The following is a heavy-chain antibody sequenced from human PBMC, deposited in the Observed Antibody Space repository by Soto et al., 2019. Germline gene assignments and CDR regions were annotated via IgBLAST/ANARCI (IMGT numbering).Heavy chain of an antibody. CDR3: ASTYNWNYVWFDP. V-gene: IGHV4-34*01. Sequence: SATLSITCAVYGGSFSGYYWSWIRQPPGKGLEWIGEINHSGSTNYNPSLKSRVTISVDTSKNQFSLKLSSMTAADTAVYYCASTYNWNYVWFDPWGQGTLVTVSS. D-gene: IGHD1-7*01. CDR2: INHSGST. J-gene: IGHJ5*02. CDR1: GGSFSGYY.